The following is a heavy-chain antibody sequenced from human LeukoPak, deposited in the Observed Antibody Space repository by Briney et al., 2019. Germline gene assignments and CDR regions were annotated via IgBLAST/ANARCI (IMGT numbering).Heavy chain of an antibody. CDR3: AKDDGTDCSSTSCQPYFDY. CDR1: GFTFGDYA. V-gene: IGHV3-43D*03. CDR2: ISWDGGST. J-gene: IGHJ4*02. Sequence: GRSLRLSCTASGFTFGDYAMHWVRHAPGKGLEWVSLISWDGGSTYYADSVKGRFTISRDNSKNSLYLQMNSLRAEDTALYYCAKDDGTDCSSTSCQPYFDYWGQGTLVTVSS. D-gene: IGHD2-2*01.